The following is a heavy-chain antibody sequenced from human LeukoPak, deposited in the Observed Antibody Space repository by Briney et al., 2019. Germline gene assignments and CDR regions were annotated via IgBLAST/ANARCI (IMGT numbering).Heavy chain of an antibody. CDR1: GYSISSSNW. CDR3: ARLRRMTTVTTYYYYYYYMDV. Sequence: SETLSLTCAVSGYSISSSNWWGWIRQPPGKGLEWIGYIYYSGSTNYNPSLKSRVTISVDTSKNQFSLKLSSVTAADTAVYYCARLRRMTTVTTYYYYYYYMDVWGKGTTVTVSS. J-gene: IGHJ6*03. V-gene: IGHV4-28*01. CDR2: IYYSGST. D-gene: IGHD4-11*01.